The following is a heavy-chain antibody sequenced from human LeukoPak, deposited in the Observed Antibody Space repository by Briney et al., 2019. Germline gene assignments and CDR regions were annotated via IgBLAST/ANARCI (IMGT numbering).Heavy chain of an antibody. Sequence: GRSLRLSCAASGLTFNTYGMNWVRQAPGKGLEWVAIISWHGDTEFYGESVKGRFTISRDNSKNMVYLQMNSLRTEDTAVYYCARDLREYYFDRSGFSLGHWGQGTLVIVSS. J-gene: IGHJ4*02. V-gene: IGHV3-30*06. D-gene: IGHD3-22*01. CDR1: GLTFNTYG. CDR2: ISWHGDTE. CDR3: ARDLREYYFDRSGFSLGH.